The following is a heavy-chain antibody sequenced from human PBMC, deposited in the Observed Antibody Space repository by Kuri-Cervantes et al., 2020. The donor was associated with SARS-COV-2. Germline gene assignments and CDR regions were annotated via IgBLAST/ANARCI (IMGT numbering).Heavy chain of an antibody. CDR2: TNPNSGGT. CDR1: GYTFTGYY. V-gene: IGHV1-2*02. D-gene: IGHD6-13*01. Sequence: ASVKVSCKASGYTFTGYYMHWVRQAPGQGLEWMGWTNPNSGGTNYAQKFQGRVTMTRDTSISTAYMELSRLRSDDTAVYYCARDDLHSSSWDFDYWGQGTLVTVSS. J-gene: IGHJ4*02. CDR3: ARDDLHSSSWDFDY.